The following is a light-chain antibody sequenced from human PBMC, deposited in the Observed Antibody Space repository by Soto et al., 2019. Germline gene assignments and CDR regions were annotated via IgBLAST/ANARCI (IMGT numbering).Light chain of an antibody. Sequence: DIQMTQSPSSVSASVGDGVTITCRASQGISNWLTWYQQKPGKAPRVLIYDASSLESGVPSRFSGSGSGTEFTLTISSLQPDDFATYYCQQANSFPTFGQGTRLEIK. J-gene: IGKJ5*01. CDR3: QQANSFPT. CDR2: DAS. V-gene: IGKV1-12*01. CDR1: QGISNW.